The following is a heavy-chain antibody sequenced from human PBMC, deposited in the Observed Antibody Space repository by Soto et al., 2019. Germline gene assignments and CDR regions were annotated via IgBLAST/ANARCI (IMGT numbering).Heavy chain of an antibody. CDR3: ASELRYFDWPLPSSDY. CDR1: GFTFSSYA. Sequence: GGSLRLSCAASGFTFSSYAMHWVRQAPGKGLEWVAVISYDGRNKYYADSVKGRFTISRDNSKNTLYLQMNSLRAEDTAVYYCASELRYFDWPLPSSDYWGQGTLVTVSS. J-gene: IGHJ4*02. CDR2: ISYDGRNK. D-gene: IGHD3-9*01. V-gene: IGHV3-30-3*01.